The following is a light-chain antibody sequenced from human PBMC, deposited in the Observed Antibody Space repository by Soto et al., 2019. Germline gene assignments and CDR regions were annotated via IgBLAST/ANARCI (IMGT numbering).Light chain of an antibody. V-gene: IGLV2-14*01. CDR3: SSYTTGSTVV. CDR2: DVT. Sequence: QSALTQPASVSGSPGQSIAISCTGTSSDVGGYNYVSWYQQHPGKAPKLMIYDVTYRPSGVSNRFSGSKSGNTASLTISGLKTEDEADYYCSSYTTGSTVVFGGGTKLTVL. J-gene: IGLJ2*01. CDR1: SSDVGGYNY.